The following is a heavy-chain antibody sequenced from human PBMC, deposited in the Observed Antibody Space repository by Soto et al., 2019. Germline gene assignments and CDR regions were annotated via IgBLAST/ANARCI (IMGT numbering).Heavy chain of an antibody. CDR3: AKDKIVVVVAPTFDY. CDR1: GFTFSSYA. D-gene: IGHD2-15*01. CDR2: ISGSGGST. J-gene: IGHJ4*02. V-gene: IGHV3-23*01. Sequence: GGSLRLSCAASGFTFSSYAMTWVRQAPGKGLEWVSAISGSGGSTYYADSVKGRFTISRDNSKNTLYLQMNSLRAEDTALYCCAKDKIVVVVAPTFDYRGQGTLVTVSS.